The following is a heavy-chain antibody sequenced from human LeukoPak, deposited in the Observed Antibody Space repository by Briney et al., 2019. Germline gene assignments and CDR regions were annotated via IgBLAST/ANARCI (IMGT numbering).Heavy chain of an antibody. CDR2: IIPIFGTA. CDR1: GGTFSSYA. Sequence: SVKVSCKASGGTFSSYAISWVRQAPGQGLEWMGGIIPIFGTANYAQKFQGRVTMTRDTSTSTVYMELSSLRSEDTAVYYCARASYGSGSYLRRDFDYWGQGTLVTVSS. V-gene: IGHV1-69*05. CDR3: ARASYGSGSYLRRDFDY. J-gene: IGHJ4*02. D-gene: IGHD3-10*01.